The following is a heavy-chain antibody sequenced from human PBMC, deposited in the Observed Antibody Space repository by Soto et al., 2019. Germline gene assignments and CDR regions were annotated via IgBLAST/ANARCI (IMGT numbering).Heavy chain of an antibody. CDR1: GYTLAEIS. J-gene: IGHJ1*01. CDR2: FDPEDGET. V-gene: IGHV1-24*01. CDR3: ATALSLQWELLGYFQH. Sequence: GASVKVSCKVSGYTLAEISMQWVRQAPGKGLEWMGGFDPEDGETIYAQKFQGRVTMTEDTSTDTAYMELSSLRSEDTAVYYCATALSLQWELLGYFQHWGQGTLVTVSS. D-gene: IGHD1-26*01.